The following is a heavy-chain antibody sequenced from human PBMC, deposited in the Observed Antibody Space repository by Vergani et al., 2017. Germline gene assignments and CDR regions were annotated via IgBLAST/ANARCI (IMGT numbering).Heavy chain of an antibody. CDR3: AADYGGNLDY. Sequence: QVQLVPSGAEVKKPGSSVKVSCKASGGTFSSYAISWVRQAPGQGLEWMGRIIPILGTANYAQKFQGRVTITADESTSTAYMELSSLRAEDTAGYYCAADYGGNLDYWGQGTLVTVSS. D-gene: IGHD4-23*01. J-gene: IGHJ4*02. CDR2: IIPILGTA. CDR1: GGTFSSYA. V-gene: IGHV1-69*11.